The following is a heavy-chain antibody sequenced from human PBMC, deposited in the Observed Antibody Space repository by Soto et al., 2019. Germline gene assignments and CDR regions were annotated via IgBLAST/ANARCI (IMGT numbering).Heavy chain of an antibody. V-gene: IGHV4-34*01. J-gene: IGHJ4*02. CDR1: GGSFSGYY. Sequence: SETLSLTCAVYGGSFSGYYWSWIRQPPGKGLEWIGEINHSGSTNYNPSLKSRVTISVDTSKNQFSLKLSSVTAADTAVYYCARIRSGPDGGSCSGGSCPYYFDYWGQGTLVTVSS. CDR3: ARIRSGPDGGSCSGGSCPYYFDY. D-gene: IGHD2-15*01. CDR2: INHSGST.